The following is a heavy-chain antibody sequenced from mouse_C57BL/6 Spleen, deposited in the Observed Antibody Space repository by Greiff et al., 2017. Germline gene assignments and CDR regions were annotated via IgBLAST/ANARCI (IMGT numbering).Heavy chain of an antibody. CDR2: IDPSDSET. D-gene: IGHD1-1*01. CDR1: GYTFTSYW. CDR3: ARCPITTVVATDYWYFDV. J-gene: IGHJ1*03. Sequence: QVQLQQPGAELVRPGSSVKLSCKASGYTFTSYWMHWVKQRPIQGLEWIGNIDPSDSETHYNQKFKDKATLTVDKSSSTAYMQLSSLTSEDSAVYYCARCPITTVVATDYWYFDVWGTGTTVTVSS. V-gene: IGHV1-52*01.